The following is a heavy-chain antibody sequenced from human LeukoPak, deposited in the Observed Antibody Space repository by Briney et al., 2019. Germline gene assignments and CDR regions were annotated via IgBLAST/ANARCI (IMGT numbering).Heavy chain of an antibody. J-gene: IGHJ4*02. D-gene: IGHD1-26*01. CDR3: VRDRGEFSYSHDY. Sequence: SETPSLTCTVSGYSISSGYYWGWIRQPPGKGLEWIGSIYHSGSTYYNPSLKSRVTISVDTSKNQFSLKLSSVTAADTAVYYCVRDRGEFSYSHDYWGQGTLVTVSS. V-gene: IGHV4-38-2*02. CDR2: IYHSGST. CDR1: GYSISSGYY.